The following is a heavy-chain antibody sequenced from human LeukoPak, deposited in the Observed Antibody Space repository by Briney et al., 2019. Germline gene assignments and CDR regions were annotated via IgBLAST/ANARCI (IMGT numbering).Heavy chain of an antibody. CDR2: IYSGGST. J-gene: IGHJ4*02. Sequence: GGSLRLSCAASGFTVGSNYMSWVRQAPGKGLEWVSVIYSGGSTYYADSVKGRFTISRDNSKNTLYLQMNSLRAEDTAVYYCAKAGGNSFFDYWGQGTLVTVSS. D-gene: IGHD1-7*01. CDR1: GFTVGSNY. V-gene: IGHV3-53*01. CDR3: AKAGGNSFFDY.